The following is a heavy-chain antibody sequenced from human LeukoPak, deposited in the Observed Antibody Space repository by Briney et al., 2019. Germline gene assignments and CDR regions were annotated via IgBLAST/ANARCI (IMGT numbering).Heavy chain of an antibody. V-gene: IGHV4-30-2*01. Sequence: SQTLSLTCAVSGGSISSGGYSWSWIRQPPGKGLEWIGYIYHSGSTYYNPSLKSRVTISVDRSKNQFSLKLSSVTAADTAVYYCARGQQFWSGQLYCYYGMDVWGQGTTVTVSS. CDR2: IYHSGST. CDR3: ARGQQFWSGQLYCYYGMDV. D-gene: IGHD3-3*02. J-gene: IGHJ6*02. CDR1: GGSISSGGYS.